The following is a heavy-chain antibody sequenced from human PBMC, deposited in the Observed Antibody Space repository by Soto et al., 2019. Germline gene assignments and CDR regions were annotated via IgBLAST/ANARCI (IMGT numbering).Heavy chain of an antibody. CDR2: INQGGSEK. CDR1: GFTFRSYW. V-gene: IGHV3-7*01. Sequence: GGSLRLSCGASGFTFRSYWMSWVRQAPGKGLEWVANINQGGSEKYYADSVKGRFTISRDNANNSVYLQMDSLRAEDSAVYYCARDHVAATIIFEYWGQGTLVTVSS. D-gene: IGHD2-15*01. CDR3: ARDHVAATIIFEY. J-gene: IGHJ4*02.